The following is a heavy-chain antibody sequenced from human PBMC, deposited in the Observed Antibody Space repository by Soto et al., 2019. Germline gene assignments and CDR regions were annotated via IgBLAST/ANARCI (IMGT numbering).Heavy chain of an antibody. CDR2: INPGNGDT. CDR3: ARTDCSSTSCYNYYYYGMDV. Sequence: QVQLVQSGTEVKKPGASVKVSCKTSGYSFTKSGLHWVRQAPGQRLEWMGWINPGNGDTKYSQKFQGRVTITRDTSATTAYLELSSLRSEDSAVFYCARTDCSSTSCYNYYYYGMDVGGQGTTGTVSS. D-gene: IGHD2-2*01. J-gene: IGHJ6*02. CDR1: GYSFTKSG. V-gene: IGHV1-3*01.